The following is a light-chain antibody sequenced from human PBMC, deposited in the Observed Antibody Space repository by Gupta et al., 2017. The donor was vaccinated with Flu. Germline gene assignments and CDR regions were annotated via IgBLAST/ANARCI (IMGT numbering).Light chain of an antibody. CDR1: NTNIGNIF. V-gene: IGLV1-51*01. CDR2: DNK. CDR3: GTWDNNRRGV. Sequence: GTNTNIGNIFGSWYQQRPATAPHLLIYDNKTRPSGIPYRFSDSKSGTSATIGITGPETGDEADYYCGTWDNNRRGVFGGGTKLTVL. J-gene: IGLJ3*02.